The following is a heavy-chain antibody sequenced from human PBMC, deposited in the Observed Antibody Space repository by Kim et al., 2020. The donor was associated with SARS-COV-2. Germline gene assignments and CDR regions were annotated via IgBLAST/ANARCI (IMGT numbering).Heavy chain of an antibody. CDR3: ARGGVVVPAAIGGGIYFDY. J-gene: IGHJ4*02. Sequence: SRVTISVDTAKNQFSLKLSSVTAADTAVYYCARGGVVVPAAIGGGIYFDYWGQGTLVTVSS. V-gene: IGHV4-34*01. D-gene: IGHD2-2*02.